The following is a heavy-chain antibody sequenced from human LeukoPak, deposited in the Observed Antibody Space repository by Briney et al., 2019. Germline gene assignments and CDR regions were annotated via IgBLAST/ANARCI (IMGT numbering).Heavy chain of an antibody. D-gene: IGHD1-26*01. J-gene: IGHJ5*02. Sequence: SETLSLTCTVSGGSISSGSYYWGWIRQPPGKGLEWIGSIYYSGSTYYNPSLKSRVTISVDTSKNQFSLKLSSVTAADTAVYYCARGPWELLHNWFDPWGQGTLVTVSS. CDR3: ARGPWELLHNWFDP. CDR1: GGSISSGSYY. V-gene: IGHV4-39*01. CDR2: IYYSGST.